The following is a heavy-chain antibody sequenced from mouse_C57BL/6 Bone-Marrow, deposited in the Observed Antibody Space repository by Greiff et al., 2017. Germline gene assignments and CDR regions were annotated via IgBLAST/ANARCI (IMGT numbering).Heavy chain of an antibody. D-gene: IGHD3-2*02. CDR1: GFNIIDDY. V-gene: IGHV14-4*01. CDR3: TTRTAQATWGYAMDY. J-gene: IGHJ4*01. CDR2: FDPENGDT. Sequence: VQLQQSGAELVRPGASVKLSCTASGFNIIDDYMHWVKQRPEQGLEWIGWFDPENGDTAYEAKFQGKATITADTSSNTASLQLSSLTSEDIAVDYCTTRTAQATWGYAMDYWGQGTSVTVSS.